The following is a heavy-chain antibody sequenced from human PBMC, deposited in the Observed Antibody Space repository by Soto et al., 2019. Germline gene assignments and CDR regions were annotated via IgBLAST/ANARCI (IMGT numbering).Heavy chain of an antibody. CDR1: GFTLSSYW. D-gene: IGHD6-13*01. V-gene: IGHV3-7*05. Sequence: GGSLRLSCAASGFTLSSYWMSWVRQAPGKGLEWVANIKQDGSEKYYVDSVKGRFTISRDTAKSSLYLQLNSLRAEDTAVYCCAREYCSSYSPRYDGMDVWGQGTTVTVSS. J-gene: IGHJ6*02. CDR2: IKQDGSEK. CDR3: AREYCSSYSPRYDGMDV.